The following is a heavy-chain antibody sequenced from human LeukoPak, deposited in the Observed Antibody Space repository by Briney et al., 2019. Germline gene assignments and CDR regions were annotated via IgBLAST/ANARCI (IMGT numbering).Heavy chain of an antibody. D-gene: IGHD2-15*01. CDR2: IKGDGSKT. V-gene: IGHV3-7*01. Sequence: PGGSLRLSCAASGFNFSPYWMSWVRQAPGKGLKWVANIKGDGSKTYYVDSVKGRFTISRDNAKNSLYLQMNILRAEDTAMYYCARDASLYCSGDNCYWAFDLWGQGTLVTVSS. CDR3: ARDASLYCSGDNCYWAFDL. CDR1: GFNFSPYW. J-gene: IGHJ5*02.